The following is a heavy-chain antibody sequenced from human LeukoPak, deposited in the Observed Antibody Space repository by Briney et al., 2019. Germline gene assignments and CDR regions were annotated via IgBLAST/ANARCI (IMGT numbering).Heavy chain of an antibody. CDR1: GYTFTGYY. Sequence: ASVKVSCKASGYTFTGYYMHWVRQAPGQWLEWMGWINPNSGGTNYAQKFQGRVTMTRDTSISTAYMELSRLRSDDTAVYYCARGLVPAAAFDYWGQGTLVTVSS. D-gene: IGHD2-2*01. CDR2: INPNSGGT. CDR3: ARGLVPAAAFDY. V-gene: IGHV1-2*02. J-gene: IGHJ4*02.